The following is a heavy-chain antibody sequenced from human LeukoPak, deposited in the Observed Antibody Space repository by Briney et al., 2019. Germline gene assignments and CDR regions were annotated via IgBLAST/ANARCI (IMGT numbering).Heavy chain of an antibody. D-gene: IGHD1-26*01. J-gene: IGHJ4*02. CDR2: ISAYSGDT. CDR3: ARDHVGSGSYSSGERIY. Sequence: ASVKVSCKASGYTFTSYGISWVRQAPGQGLEWMGWISAYSGDTNYAQNVQGRVTMITDTSTSTAYMELSSLRSDDTAVYYCARDHVGSGSYSSGERIYWGQGTLVTVSS. V-gene: IGHV1-18*01. CDR1: GYTFTSYG.